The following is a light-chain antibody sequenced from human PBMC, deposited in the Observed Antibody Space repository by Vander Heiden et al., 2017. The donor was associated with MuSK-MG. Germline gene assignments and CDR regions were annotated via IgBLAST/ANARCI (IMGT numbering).Light chain of an antibody. V-gene: IGKV1-39*01. CDR3: QQRHSTHTT. Sequence: DIQMTHSPSSLSASVGDRVTITCRASQSISSYLNWYQQKPGKAPKLLIYAASSLQSGVPSRFSGSGSGTDFTLTISRLQPEDFATYYCQQRHSTHTTFGQGTKVEIK. CDR1: QSISSY. J-gene: IGKJ1*01. CDR2: AAS.